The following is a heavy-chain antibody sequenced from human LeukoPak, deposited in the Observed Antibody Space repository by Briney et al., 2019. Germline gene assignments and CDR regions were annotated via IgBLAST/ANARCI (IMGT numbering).Heavy chain of an antibody. CDR2: ISAYNGNT. D-gene: IGHD3-9*01. CDR3: ARWHYDILTGYYSPDY. J-gene: IGHJ4*02. Sequence: ASVKVSCKASGYTFTSYGISWVRQAPGQGLEWMGWISAYNGNTNYAQKLQGRVTMTTDTSTSTAYMELRSLRSDDTAVYYCARWHYDILTGYYSPDYWGQGTLVTVSS. V-gene: IGHV1-18*01. CDR1: GYTFTSYG.